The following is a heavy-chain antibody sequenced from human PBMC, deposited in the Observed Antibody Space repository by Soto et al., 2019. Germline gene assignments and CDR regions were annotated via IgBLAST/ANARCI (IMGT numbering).Heavy chain of an antibody. D-gene: IGHD2-15*01. Sequence: QMQLQESGPGLVKPSQTLSLTCTVSGGSIRSGGHYWTXXXQLPGQGLEWIGYIYYSGRTYYSPSLQSRLXISXXXXXXXXXXXXXXXXXXXXXXXXCVVGLEDVVGGQLDYWGQGALVTVSS. V-gene: IGHV4-31*03. CDR2: IYYSGRT. CDR1: GGSIRSGGHY. CDR3: CVVGLEDVVGGQLDY. J-gene: IGHJ4*02.